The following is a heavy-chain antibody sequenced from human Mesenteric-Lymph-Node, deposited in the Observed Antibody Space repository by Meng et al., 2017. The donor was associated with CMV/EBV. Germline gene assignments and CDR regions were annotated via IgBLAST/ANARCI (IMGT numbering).Heavy chain of an antibody. CDR2: IYYSGST. V-gene: IGHV4-39*07. CDR3: ARVNSKGDAFDI. CDR1: GGSISSYY. Sequence: GSLRLSCTVSGGSISSYYWSWIRQPPGKGLEWIGSIYYSGSTYYNPSLKSRVTISVDTSKNQFSLKLSSVTAADTAVYYCARVNSKGDAFDIWSQGTMVTVSS. J-gene: IGHJ3*02. D-gene: IGHD2/OR15-2a*01.